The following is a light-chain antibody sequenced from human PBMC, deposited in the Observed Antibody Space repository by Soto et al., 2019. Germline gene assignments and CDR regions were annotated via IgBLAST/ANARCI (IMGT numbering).Light chain of an antibody. CDR2: AAS. V-gene: IGKV1-27*01. Sequence: DIQMTQSPSSLSASVGDRVTITCRASQGISNYLAWYQQKPGKDPKLLLYAASTMQSGVPSRFSGSGSGTDFALNISSLQPEDVATYYCQKYYSAPQTFGQGTKVEVK. J-gene: IGKJ1*01. CDR3: QKYYSAPQT. CDR1: QGISNY.